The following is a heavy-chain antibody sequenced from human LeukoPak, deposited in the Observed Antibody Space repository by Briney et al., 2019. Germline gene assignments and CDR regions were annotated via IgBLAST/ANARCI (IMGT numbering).Heavy chain of an antibody. D-gene: IGHD2-2*01. CDR1: GGSVSSGSHY. V-gene: IGHV4-61*01. J-gene: IGHJ6*02. Sequence: SETLSLTCIVSGGSVSSGSHYWSWIRQPPGKGLEWIGYIYYSGSTNYNPSLKSRVTISVDTSKNQFSLKLSSVTAADTAVYYCARAGGYCSSTSCSARYYYYGMDVWGQGTTVTVSS. CDR3: ARAGGYCSSTSCSARYYYYGMDV. CDR2: IYYSGST.